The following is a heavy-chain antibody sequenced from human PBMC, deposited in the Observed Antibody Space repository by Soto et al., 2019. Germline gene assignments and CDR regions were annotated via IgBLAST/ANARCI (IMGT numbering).Heavy chain of an antibody. V-gene: IGHV3-21*01. J-gene: IGHJ6*02. Sequence: PGGSLRLPCAASGFTFSSYSMNWVRQAPGKGLEWVSSISSSSSYIYYADSVKGRFTISRDNAKNSLYLQMNSLRAEDTAVYYCARVSGIQLWLYYGMDVWGQGTTVTVSS. D-gene: IGHD5-18*01. CDR2: ISSSSSYI. CDR1: GFTFSSYS. CDR3: ARVSGIQLWLYYGMDV.